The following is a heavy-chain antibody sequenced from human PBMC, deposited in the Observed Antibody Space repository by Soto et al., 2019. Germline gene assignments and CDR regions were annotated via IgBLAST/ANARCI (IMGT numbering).Heavy chain of an antibody. CDR3: ARSPYYDFWSGSDHLYYFDY. V-gene: IGHV3-21*01. Sequence: GGSLRLSCAASGFTFSSYSMNWVRQAPGKGLECVSSISSSSSYIYYADSVKGRFTISRDNAKNSLYLQMNSLRAEDTAVYYCARSPYYDFWSGSDHLYYFDYWGQGTLVTVSS. CDR1: GFTFSSYS. CDR2: ISSSSSYI. D-gene: IGHD3-3*01. J-gene: IGHJ4*02.